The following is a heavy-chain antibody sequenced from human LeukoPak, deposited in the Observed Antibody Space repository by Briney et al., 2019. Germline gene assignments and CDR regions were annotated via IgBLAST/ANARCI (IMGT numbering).Heavy chain of an antibody. V-gene: IGHV4-34*01. CDR2: INHSGST. Sequence: SGTLSLTCAVYGGSLSGYYWSWVPEPPGKGLEWVGEINHSGSTKNNTSPKSRVTISVDTSKNKFSLKLSSVTAADTAVYYCARDQEITMVRGVIIIPGSFDYWGEGTLVTVSS. CDR3: ARDQEITMVRGVIIIPGSFDY. CDR1: GGSLSGYY. D-gene: IGHD3-10*01. J-gene: IGHJ4*02.